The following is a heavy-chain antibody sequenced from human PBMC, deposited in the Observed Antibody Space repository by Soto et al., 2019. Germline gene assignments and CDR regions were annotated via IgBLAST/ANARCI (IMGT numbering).Heavy chain of an antibody. V-gene: IGHV4-39*01. J-gene: IGHJ4*02. CDR3: ATFVVPASRHTASDF. CDR2: IYYSGTT. D-gene: IGHD2-21*02. Sequence: SETLSLTCTVSGGSISTSNYYWGWVRQPPGKGLDWIGNIYYSGTTYYNPSLKSRVTISVDTSKNQFSLKLNSVTAADTAVYYCATFVVPASRHTASDFWGQGTLGTVSS. CDR1: GGSISTSNYY.